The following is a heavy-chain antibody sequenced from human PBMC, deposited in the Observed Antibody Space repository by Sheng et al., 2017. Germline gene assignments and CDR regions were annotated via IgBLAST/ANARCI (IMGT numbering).Heavy chain of an antibody. CDR1: GGSISSGSYY. J-gene: IGHJ4*02. D-gene: IGHD6-19*01. CDR3: ARSGIAVAGNDY. V-gene: IGHV4-61*02. Sequence: QVQLQESGPGLVKPSQTLSLTCTVSGGSISSGSYYWSWIRQPAGKGLEWIGRIYTSGSTNYNPSLKSRVTISVDTSKNQFSLKLSSVTAADTAVYYCARSGIAVAGNDYWGQGTLVTVSS. CDR2: IYTSGST.